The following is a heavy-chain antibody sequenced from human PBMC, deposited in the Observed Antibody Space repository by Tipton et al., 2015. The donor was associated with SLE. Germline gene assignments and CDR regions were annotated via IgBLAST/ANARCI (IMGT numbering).Heavy chain of an antibody. CDR2: IYHSGST. V-gene: IGHV4-4*02. CDR1: GFTFSNAW. J-gene: IGHJ4*02. Sequence: SLRLSCAASGFTFSNAWMSWVRQPPGKGLEWIGEIYHSGSTNYNPSLKSRVTISVDKSKNQFSLKLSSVTAADTAVYYCARGWVGFDYWGQGTLVTVSS. D-gene: IGHD1-26*01. CDR3: ARGWVGFDY.